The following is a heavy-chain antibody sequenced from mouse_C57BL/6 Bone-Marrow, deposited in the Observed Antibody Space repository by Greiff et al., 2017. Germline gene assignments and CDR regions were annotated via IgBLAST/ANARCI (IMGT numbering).Heavy chain of an antibody. CDR2: IYPGDGDT. D-gene: IGHD2-1*01. CDR3: ARFPPYGNYGGSAMDY. V-gene: IGHV1-80*01. J-gene: IGHJ4*01. Sequence: QVQLKESGAELVKPGASVKISCKASGYAFSSYWMNWVKQRPGKGLEWIGQIYPGDGDTNYNGKFKGKATLTADKSSSTAYMQLSSLTSEDSAVYFCARFPPYGNYGGSAMDYWGQGTSVTVSS. CDR1: GYAFSSYW.